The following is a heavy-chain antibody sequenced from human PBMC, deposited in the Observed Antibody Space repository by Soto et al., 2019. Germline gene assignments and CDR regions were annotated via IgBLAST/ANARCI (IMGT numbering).Heavy chain of an antibody. V-gene: IGHV3-30*18. CDR2: ISYDGSNK. J-gene: IGHJ5*02. D-gene: IGHD3-10*01. Sequence: PGGSLRLSCAASGFTFSSYGMHWVRQAPGKGLEWVAVISYDGSNKYYADSVKGRFTISRDNSKNTLYLQMNSLRADDTAVYYCAKSMVREQSWFDPWGQGTLVTVSS. CDR3: AKSMVREQSWFDP. CDR1: GFTFSSYG.